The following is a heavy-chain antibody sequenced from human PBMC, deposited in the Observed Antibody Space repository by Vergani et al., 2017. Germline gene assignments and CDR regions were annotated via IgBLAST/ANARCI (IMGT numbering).Heavy chain of an antibody. V-gene: IGHV4-31*03. CDR2: IYYSGST. CDR3: ARHPTHYYGSGSPGGWFDP. Sequence: QVQLQESGPGLVTPSQTLSLTCTVSGGSISSGGYYWSWIRQHPGKGLEWIGYIYYSGSTYYNPSLKSRVTISVDTSKNQFSLKLSSVTAADTAVYYCARHPTHYYGSGSPGGWFDPWGQGTLVTVSS. D-gene: IGHD3-10*01. CDR1: GGSISSGGYY. J-gene: IGHJ5*02.